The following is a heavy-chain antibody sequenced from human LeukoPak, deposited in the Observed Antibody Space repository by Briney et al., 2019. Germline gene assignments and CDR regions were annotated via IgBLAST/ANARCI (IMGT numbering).Heavy chain of an antibody. J-gene: IGHJ6*04. CDR1: GYSFTSYW. D-gene: IGHD6-13*01. V-gene: IGHV5-51*01. Sequence: GESLKISCKGSGYSFTSYWIGWVRQMPGKGLEWMGIIYPGDSDTRYSPSFQGQVTISADKSISTAYLQWSSLKASDTAMYYCARQIAAAGTSYYGMDVWGKGTTVTVSS. CDR3: ARQIAAAGTSYYGMDV. CDR2: IYPGDSDT.